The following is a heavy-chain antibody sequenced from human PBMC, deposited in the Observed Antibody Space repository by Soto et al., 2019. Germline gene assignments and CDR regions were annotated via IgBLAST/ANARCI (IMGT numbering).Heavy chain of an antibody. J-gene: IGHJ4*02. V-gene: IGHV4-59*12. CDR1: GGSISSYY. CDR2: IYSSGST. CDR3: AREKITGLFDN. D-gene: IGHD2-8*02. Sequence: PSETLSLTCTVSGGSISSYYWSWIRQPPGRGLEWIGYIYSSGSTNYNPSLKSRVTISVDTSKNQFSLKLTSVTAADTAVYYCAREKITGLFDNWGQETLVTVSS.